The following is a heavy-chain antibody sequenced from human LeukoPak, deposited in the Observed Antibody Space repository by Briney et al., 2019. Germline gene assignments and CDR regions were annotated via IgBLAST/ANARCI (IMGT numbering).Heavy chain of an antibody. D-gene: IGHD1-26*01. Sequence: PGGSLRLSCAASGFTVSSNYMSWVRQAPGKGLEWVSVIYSGGSTYYADSVKGRFTISRDNSKNTLYLQMNSLRAEDTAVYYRARGNSGSYYEYYFDYWGQGTLVTVSS. CDR2: IYSGGST. CDR1: GFTVSSNY. J-gene: IGHJ4*02. CDR3: ARGNSGSYYEYYFDY. V-gene: IGHV3-53*01.